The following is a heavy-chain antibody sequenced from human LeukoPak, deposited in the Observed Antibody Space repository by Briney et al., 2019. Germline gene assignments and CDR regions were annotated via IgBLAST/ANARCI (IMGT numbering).Heavy chain of an antibody. D-gene: IGHD6-13*01. CDR1: SRFLWSHW. V-gene: IGHV4-59*08. Sequence: SETLSLTCTVCSRFLWSHWWSGIRQPPGKGLEWIGYIYYSGNTNYNPSLNTRVTISVDTTNNQFSLNLSSDSATDTGVCYCAGRPFAAAEVFDPWGQGTLVTVSS. CDR3: AGRPFAAAEVFDP. CDR2: IYYSGNT. J-gene: IGHJ5*02.